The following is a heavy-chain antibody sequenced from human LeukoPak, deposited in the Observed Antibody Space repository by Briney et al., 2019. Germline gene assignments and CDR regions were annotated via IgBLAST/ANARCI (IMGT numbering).Heavy chain of an antibody. V-gene: IGHV3-30-3*01. CDR1: GFTFSSYA. Sequence: PGRSLRLSCAASGFTFSSYAMHWVRQAPGKGLEWVAVISYDGSNKYYADSVKGRFTISRDNPKNTLYLQMNSLRAEDTAVYYCARDHCSSTSCYIRFFDYWGQGTLVTVSS. CDR2: ISYDGSNK. J-gene: IGHJ4*02. D-gene: IGHD2-2*02. CDR3: ARDHCSSTSCYIRFFDY.